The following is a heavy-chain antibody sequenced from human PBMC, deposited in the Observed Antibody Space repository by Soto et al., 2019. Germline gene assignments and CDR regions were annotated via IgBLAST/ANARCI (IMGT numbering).Heavy chain of an antibody. D-gene: IGHD4-17*01. CDR2: ITNTGGRT. Sequence: PGGSLRLSCAASGFLFSDYAMSWVRQAPGQGLECVSTITNTGGRTYYADSVKGRFTISRDNSRNTLFLQMSSLRAEDTAVYYCAKTTNQLPLHDYGDKLDYWGQGNLVTVSS. CDR3: AKTTNQLPLHDYGDKLDY. CDR1: GFLFSDYA. V-gene: IGHV3-23*01. J-gene: IGHJ4*02.